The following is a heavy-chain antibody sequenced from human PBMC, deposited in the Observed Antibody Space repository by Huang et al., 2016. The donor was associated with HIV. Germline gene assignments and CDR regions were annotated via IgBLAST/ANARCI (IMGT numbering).Heavy chain of an antibody. CDR3: ARGDYDTRGYYGWFDP. J-gene: IGHJ5*02. V-gene: IGHV4-30-2*01. Sequence: QLRLQESSSGLVKPSQTLSLTCAVSGASISSGGYSWSWIRQPPGKGLEWIVYISHMGRTYYNPSLKSRVTTSVDKSKNQFSLKLNALTAADTAVYYCARGDYDTRGYYGWFDPWGQGTLVTVSS. D-gene: IGHD3-22*01. CDR2: ISHMGRT. CDR1: GASISSGGYS.